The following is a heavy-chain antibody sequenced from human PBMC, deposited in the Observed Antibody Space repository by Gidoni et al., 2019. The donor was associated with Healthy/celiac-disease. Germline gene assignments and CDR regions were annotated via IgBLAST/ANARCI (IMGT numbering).Heavy chain of an antibody. Sequence: QVQLVQSGAEVKKPGSSVKVSCKASGGTFSSYAISWVRQAPGQGLEWMGGIIPIFGTANYAQKFQGRVTITADESTSTAYMELSSLRSEDTAVYYCARAGAPSTTVTTPNYYYYYMDVWGKGTTVTVSS. CDR2: IIPIFGTA. V-gene: IGHV1-69*01. CDR1: GGTFSSYA. CDR3: ARAGAPSTTVTTPNYYYYYMDV. J-gene: IGHJ6*03. D-gene: IGHD4-4*01.